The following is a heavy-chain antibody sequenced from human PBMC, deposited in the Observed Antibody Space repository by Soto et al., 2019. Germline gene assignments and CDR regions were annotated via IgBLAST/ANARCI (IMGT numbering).Heavy chain of an antibody. Sequence: SETLSLTCAVYGGSFSGYYWSWIRQPPGKGLEWIGEINHSGSTNYNPSLKSRVTISVDTSKNQSSLKLSSVTAADTAVYYCARGIIVVVPAATITYYFDYWGQGTLVTVSS. CDR2: INHSGST. CDR1: GGSFSGYY. J-gene: IGHJ4*02. V-gene: IGHV4-34*01. D-gene: IGHD2-2*01. CDR3: ARGIIVVVPAATITYYFDY.